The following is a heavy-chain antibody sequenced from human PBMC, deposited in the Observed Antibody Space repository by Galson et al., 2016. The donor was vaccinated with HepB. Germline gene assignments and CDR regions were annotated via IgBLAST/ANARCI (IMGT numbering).Heavy chain of an antibody. V-gene: IGHV3-74*01. J-gene: IGHJ3*02. D-gene: IGHD4-17*01. CDR1: GFTFSTYA. CDR3: VRPQTGDYYAFDI. Sequence: SLRLSCAASGFTFSTYALSWVRQAPGKGLEWVSRVNGDGSDTGYADSVKGRLIISRDNAKNTVHLQMNSLRAEDTAVYYCVRPQTGDYYAFDIWGQGTTVTVSS. CDR2: VNGDGSDT.